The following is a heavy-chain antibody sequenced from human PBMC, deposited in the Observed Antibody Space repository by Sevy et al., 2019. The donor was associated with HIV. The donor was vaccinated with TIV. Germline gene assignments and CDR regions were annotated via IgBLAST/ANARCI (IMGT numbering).Heavy chain of an antibody. V-gene: IGHV3-7*01. J-gene: IGHJ4*02. CDR1: GLIFSSHW. Sequence: GGSLRLSCVASGLIFSSHWMTWVRQAPGKGLEWVATIKQDGSEKYYVDSVKGRFTISRDNAKNSVYLQMSSLRVEDTAMYFCASVYFWGQGTLVTVSS. CDR3: ASVYF. CDR2: IKQDGSEK. D-gene: IGHD3-16*01.